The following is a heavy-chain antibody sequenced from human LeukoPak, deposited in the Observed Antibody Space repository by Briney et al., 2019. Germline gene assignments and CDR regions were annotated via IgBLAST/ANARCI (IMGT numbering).Heavy chain of an antibody. CDR3: ARDNRGCSDY. D-gene: IGHD2-15*01. Sequence: SETLSLTCTVSGGSISSSSYYWGWIRQPPGKGLEWIGSIYYSGSTYYNPSLKSRVTISVDTSKNQFSLKLSSVTAADTAVYYCARDNRGCSDYWGQETLVTVSS. CDR2: IYYSGST. V-gene: IGHV4-39*07. CDR1: GGSISSSSYY. J-gene: IGHJ4*02.